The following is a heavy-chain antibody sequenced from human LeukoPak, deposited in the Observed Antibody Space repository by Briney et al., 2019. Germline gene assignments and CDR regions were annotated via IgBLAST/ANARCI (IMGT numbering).Heavy chain of an antibody. CDR3: AKFSPTPLLNYYYYGMDV. CDR2: FSGSGGSI. V-gene: IGHV3-23*01. CDR1: GITLSSFA. Sequence: GGSLRLSCAASGITLSSFAMSWVRQAPGTGLEWVSCFSGSGGSIYYAGSVKGRFTISRDNSKNTLYLQMNSLRAEDTAVYYCAKFSPTPLLNYYYYGMDVWGQGTTVTVSS. J-gene: IGHJ6*02.